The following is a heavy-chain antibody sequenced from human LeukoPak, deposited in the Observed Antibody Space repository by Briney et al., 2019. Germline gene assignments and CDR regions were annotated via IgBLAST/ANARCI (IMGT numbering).Heavy chain of an antibody. J-gene: IGHJ4*02. V-gene: IGHV1-24*01. CDR2: FDPEDGET. Sequence: GASVKVPCKVSGYTLTELSMHWVRQAPGKGLEWMGGFDPEDGETIYAQKFQGRVTMTEDTSTDTAYMELSSLRSEDTAVYYCATSGRRAGAYYFDYWDQGTLVTVSS. CDR1: GYTLTELS. D-gene: IGHD1-26*01. CDR3: ATSGRRAGAYYFDY.